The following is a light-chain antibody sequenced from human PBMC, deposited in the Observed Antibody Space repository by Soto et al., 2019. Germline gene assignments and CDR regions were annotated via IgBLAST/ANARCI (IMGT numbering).Light chain of an antibody. CDR3: QQYGTSPLT. Sequence: EIVLTQSPGTLSLSPGERATLSCRASQSVSSTYLAWYQQKPGQAPRLLIYGASSRATGIPDRFSGSGSGTDFTLTISRLETEDFAVYYCQQYGTSPLTFGGGTQVEIK. J-gene: IGKJ4*01. CDR2: GAS. CDR1: QSVSSTY. V-gene: IGKV3-20*01.